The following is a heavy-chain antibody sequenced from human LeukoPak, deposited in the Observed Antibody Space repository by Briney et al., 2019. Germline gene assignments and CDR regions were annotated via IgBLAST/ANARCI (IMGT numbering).Heavy chain of an antibody. Sequence: GGSLRVSCAASGFTFSSYSMNWVRQAPGKGLEWVSSISSSSSYIYYADSVKGRFTISRDNAKNSLYLQMNSLRAEDTAVYYCALSGMVTAMDYWGQGTLVTVSS. CDR3: ALSGMVTAMDY. CDR2: ISSSSSYI. V-gene: IGHV3-21*01. J-gene: IGHJ4*02. D-gene: IGHD2-21*02. CDR1: GFTFSSYS.